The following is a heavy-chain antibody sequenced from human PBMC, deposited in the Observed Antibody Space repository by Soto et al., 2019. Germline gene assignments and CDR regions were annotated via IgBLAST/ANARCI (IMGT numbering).Heavy chain of an antibody. J-gene: IGHJ4*02. CDR2: ITPIFDTP. D-gene: IGHD3-16*02. CDR1: GATFSSHA. CDR3: ARSYSFGGVIPPTFDY. V-gene: IGHV1-69*06. Sequence: QVQLVQSGPEVRKPGSSGKVSCKAPGATFSSHAISWWRQAPGQGLEWMGGITPIFDTPNYAQKFEGRVTITADKFTSTAYMELSSLKSEDTAVYYCARSYSFGGVIPPTFDYWGQGTLVTVSS.